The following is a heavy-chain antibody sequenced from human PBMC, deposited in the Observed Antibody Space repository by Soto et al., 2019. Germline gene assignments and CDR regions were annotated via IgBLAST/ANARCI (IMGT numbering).Heavy chain of an antibody. D-gene: IGHD5-18*01. V-gene: IGHV1-2*04. Sequence: ASVKVSCKASGYTFTGYYMLWVRQAPGQGLEWMGWINPNSGGTNYAQKFQGWVTMTRDTSISTAYMELSRLRSDDTAVYYCARGYSYGGGRWFDPWGQGTLVTVSS. CDR2: INPNSGGT. CDR3: ARGYSYGGGRWFDP. J-gene: IGHJ5*02. CDR1: GYTFTGYY.